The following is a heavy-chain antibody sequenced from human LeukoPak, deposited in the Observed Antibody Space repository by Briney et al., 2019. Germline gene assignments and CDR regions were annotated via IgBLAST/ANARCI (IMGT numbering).Heavy chain of an antibody. CDR1: GGSISHYY. CDR3: AREDPQTKVPEGMDV. D-gene: IGHD4/OR15-4a*01. V-gene: IGHV4-59*01. J-gene: IGHJ6*02. Sequence: SDPLSLTCTVSGGSISHYYWSWIRQPPGKGPEWIGYIYYTGTTNYNPSLKSRVTISVDTSKNQSSLKLNSVTAADTAVYYCAREDPQTKVPEGMDVWGQGTTVTVSS. CDR2: IYYTGTT.